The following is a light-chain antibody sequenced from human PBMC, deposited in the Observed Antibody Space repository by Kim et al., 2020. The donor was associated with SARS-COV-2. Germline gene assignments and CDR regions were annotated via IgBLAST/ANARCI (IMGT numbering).Light chain of an antibody. Sequence: SVKLTGPLSSGHSTYAIAWHQQQPEKGPRYLMKLNSDGSHSKGDGIPDRFSGSSSGAERYLTISSLQSEDEADYYCQTWGTGTVVFGGGTQLTVL. CDR1: SGHSTYA. J-gene: IGLJ2*01. CDR2: LNSDGSH. V-gene: IGLV4-69*01. CDR3: QTWGTGTVV.